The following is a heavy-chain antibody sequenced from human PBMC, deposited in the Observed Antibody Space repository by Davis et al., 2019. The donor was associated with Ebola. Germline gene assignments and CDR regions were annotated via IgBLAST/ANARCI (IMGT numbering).Heavy chain of an antibody. Sequence: GGSLRLSCAASGFTFSDSAMHWVRQASGRGLEWVGRIRSKANSYATAYAASVKGRFTISRDDSKNTAYLQMNSLKTEDTAVYYCTSTDRTFDYWGQGTLVTVSS. J-gene: IGHJ4*02. CDR1: GFTFSDSA. D-gene: IGHD1-14*01. CDR2: IRSKANSYAT. V-gene: IGHV3-73*01. CDR3: TSTDRTFDY.